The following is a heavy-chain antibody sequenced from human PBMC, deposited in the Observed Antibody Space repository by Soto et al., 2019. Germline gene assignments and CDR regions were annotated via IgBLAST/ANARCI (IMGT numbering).Heavy chain of an antibody. CDR1: GYTFTSCG. Sequence: ASVKFSCKASGYTFTSCGISWVRQAPGQGLEWMGWISAYNGNSNYAQKLQGRVTMTPDTSTSTAYMELRSLRSDDTAVYYCARVGATSYYFDYLGQRTLVTVSS. CDR2: ISAYNGNS. CDR3: ARVGATSYYFDY. D-gene: IGHD1-26*01. V-gene: IGHV1-18*04. J-gene: IGHJ4*02.